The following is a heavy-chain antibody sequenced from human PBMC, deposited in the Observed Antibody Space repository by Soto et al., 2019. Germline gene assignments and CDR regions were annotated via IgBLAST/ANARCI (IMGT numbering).Heavy chain of an antibody. Sequence: EVQLVESEGGLVQPGGSLRLSCAASGFIFNNYWMHWVRQAPGKGLVWVARINGDGSTTTYVGSAKGRFTISRDNAKNTMYLQMNSLRVEDTAVYYCGRGSGPRGRPYWGQGILVTVSS. V-gene: IGHV3-74*01. CDR2: INGDGSTT. D-gene: IGHD1-26*01. CDR1: GFIFNNYW. J-gene: IGHJ4*02. CDR3: GRGSGPRGRPY.